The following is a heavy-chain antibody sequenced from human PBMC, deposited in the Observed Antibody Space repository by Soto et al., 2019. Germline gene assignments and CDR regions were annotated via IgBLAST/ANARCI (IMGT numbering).Heavy chain of an antibody. Sequence: QVQLVQSGAEVKKPGSSVKVSCKASGGIFSTYAISWLRQAPGQGLELMGGIIPLFGTPNYAQRFQGRVTTTADESTSTAYMELSRLRSEDTAVYYCARDRDDYGSGNYYNRIDFWGQGTLVTVSS. CDR1: GGIFSTYA. J-gene: IGHJ4*02. V-gene: IGHV1-69*01. D-gene: IGHD3-10*01. CDR3: ARDRDDYGSGNYYNRIDF. CDR2: IIPLFGTP.